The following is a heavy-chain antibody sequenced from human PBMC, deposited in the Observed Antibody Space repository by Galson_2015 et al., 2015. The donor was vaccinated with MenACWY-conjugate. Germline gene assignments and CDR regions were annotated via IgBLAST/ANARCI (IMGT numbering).Heavy chain of an antibody. D-gene: IGHD3-3*02. Sequence: ETLSLTCGVNGGSISGYYWTWIRQPPGKGLEWIGEINDSGVINYNPSLERRVTISGDRSKNQFSLRLRSVTAADTGLYYCARARGRALGLFDFWGQGTLITVSS. CDR1: GGSISGYY. CDR3: ARARGRALGLFDF. J-gene: IGHJ4*02. V-gene: IGHV4-34*01. CDR2: INDSGVI.